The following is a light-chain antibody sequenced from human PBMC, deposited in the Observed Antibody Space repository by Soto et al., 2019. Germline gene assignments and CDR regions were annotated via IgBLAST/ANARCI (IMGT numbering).Light chain of an antibody. V-gene: IGKV4-1*01. CDR1: QSVLHSSNSKNY. CDR2: LSS. J-gene: IGKJ3*01. Sequence: DIVITQAPDSLALSLGGRATINCKSSQSVLHSSNSKNYLAWYQQKPGQPPQLLIYLSSTRELGVPGRFSGSGSGTDFTLTISSLQAEEVAVYYCQQYYSSPFTFGPGTRVDI. CDR3: QQYYSSPFT.